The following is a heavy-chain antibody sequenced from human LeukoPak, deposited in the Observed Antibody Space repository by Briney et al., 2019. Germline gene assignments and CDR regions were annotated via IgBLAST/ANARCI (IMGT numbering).Heavy chain of an antibody. CDR3: AKEYCSGGSCYSEYMDV. J-gene: IGHJ6*03. CDR2: ISASGDST. Sequence: GGSLRLSCAASGFTFSSYAMSWVRQAPGKGLEWVSGISASGDSTYYADSVKGRFTISRDNSKNTLYLQMNSLRAEDTAVYYCAKEYCSGGSCYSEYMDVWGKGTTVTVSS. D-gene: IGHD2-15*01. CDR1: GFTFSSYA. V-gene: IGHV3-23*01.